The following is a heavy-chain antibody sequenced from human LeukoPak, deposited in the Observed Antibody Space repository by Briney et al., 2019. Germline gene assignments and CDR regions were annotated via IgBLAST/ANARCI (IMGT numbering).Heavy chain of an antibody. Sequence: WASVKVSCKASGYTFTGYYMHWVRQAPGQGLEWMGWINPNSGGTNYAQKFQGRVTMTRDTSISTAYMELSRLRSDDTAVYYCASGPSIVVVPAAVYFDYWGQGTLVTVSS. CDR1: GYTFTGYY. V-gene: IGHV1-2*02. CDR3: ASGPSIVVVPAAVYFDY. CDR2: INPNSGGT. D-gene: IGHD2-2*01. J-gene: IGHJ4*02.